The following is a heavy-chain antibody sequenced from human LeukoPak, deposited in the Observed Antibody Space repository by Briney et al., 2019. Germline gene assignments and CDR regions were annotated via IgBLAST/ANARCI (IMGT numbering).Heavy chain of an antibody. V-gene: IGHV3-23*01. Sequence: GGSLRLSCAASGFTFSSYAMSWVRQAPGKGLEWVSAISGSGGSTYYADSVKGRFTISRDNSKNTLYLQMNSLRAEGTAVYYCAKDRRGYYGSGSYEPPGDYWGQGTLVTVSS. CDR1: GFTFSSYA. D-gene: IGHD3-10*01. CDR2: ISGSGGST. J-gene: IGHJ4*02. CDR3: AKDRRGYYGSGSYEPPGDY.